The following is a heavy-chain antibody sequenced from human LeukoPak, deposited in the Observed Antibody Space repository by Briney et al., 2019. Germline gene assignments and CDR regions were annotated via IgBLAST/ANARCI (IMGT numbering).Heavy chain of an antibody. CDR2: IYYSGST. J-gene: IGHJ4*02. D-gene: IGHD3-16*02. Sequence: SETLSLTCTVSGGSISSYYWSWIRQPPGKGLEWIGYIYYSGSTNYNPSLKSRVTISVDTSKNQFSLKLSSVTAADTAVYYCARQMSRVYVWGTYRYLDYWGQGTLVTVSS. CDR1: GGSISSYY. CDR3: ARQMSRVYVWGTYRYLDY. V-gene: IGHV4-59*12.